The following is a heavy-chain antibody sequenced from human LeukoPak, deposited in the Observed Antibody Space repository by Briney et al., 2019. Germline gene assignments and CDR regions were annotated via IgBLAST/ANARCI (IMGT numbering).Heavy chain of an antibody. CDR3: ARRDDLSSSYDY. Sequence: GGSLRLSCAASGFTFSSYSMSWVRQAPGKGLEWVSSISSSSSYIYYADSVKGRFTISRDNAKNSLYLQMNSLRAEDTAVYYCARRDDLSSSYDYWGQGTLVTVSS. J-gene: IGHJ4*02. CDR1: GFTFSSYS. CDR2: ISSSSSYI. V-gene: IGHV3-21*01. D-gene: IGHD6-13*01.